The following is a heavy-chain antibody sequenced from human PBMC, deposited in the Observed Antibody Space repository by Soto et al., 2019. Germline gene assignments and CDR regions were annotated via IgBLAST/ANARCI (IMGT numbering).Heavy chain of an antibody. CDR2: IYGGGST. D-gene: IGHD3-22*01. CDR3: ARDRVESGYPEYFQH. Sequence: GGSLRLSCAASGFTVSSNYMSWVRQAPGKGLEWVSVIYGGGSTYYADSVKGRFTISRDNSKNTLYLQMNSLRAEDTAVYYCARDRVESGYPEYFQHWGQGTLVTVSS. J-gene: IGHJ1*01. V-gene: IGHV3-53*01. CDR1: GFTVSSNY.